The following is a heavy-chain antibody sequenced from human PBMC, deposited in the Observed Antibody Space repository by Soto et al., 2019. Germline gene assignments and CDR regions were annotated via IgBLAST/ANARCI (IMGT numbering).Heavy chain of an antibody. CDR1: VCCIISGNF. V-gene: IGHV4-4*02. J-gene: IGHJ4*02. D-gene: IGHD3-16*01. Sequence: SSSXSLTCPFGVCCIISGNFLTCVRQSPQRVLEYIGEIFHDGTANYYPSLERRVAISVDTSKNQLSLKLSSVTAADTAVYYCARGRISDYVCGSSSHQFEYWGQGTLV. CDR2: IFHDGTA. CDR3: ARGRISDYVCGSSSHQFEY.